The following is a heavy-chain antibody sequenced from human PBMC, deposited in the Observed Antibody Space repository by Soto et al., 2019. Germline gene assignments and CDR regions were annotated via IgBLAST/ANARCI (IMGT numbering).Heavy chain of an antibody. CDR3: AKKVNSGPGSQYFDY. CDR1: VFTFSSYS. J-gene: IGHJ4*02. V-gene: IGHV3-23*01. Sequence: LRLSGAASVFTFSSYSMSWVRQAPGKGLEWVSGFRTGGDGGTTYYADSVKGRFTISRDNSKNTLFLQMNSLRPEDTAIYYCAKKVNSGPGSQYFDYWGQGTLVTVSS. CDR2: FRTGGDGGTT. D-gene: IGHD3-10*01.